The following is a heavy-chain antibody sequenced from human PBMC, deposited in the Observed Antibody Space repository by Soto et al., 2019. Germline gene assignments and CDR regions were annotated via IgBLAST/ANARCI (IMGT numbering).Heavy chain of an antibody. CDR1: GGSISSYY. CDR2: IYYSGST. D-gene: IGHD6-6*01. V-gene: IGHV4-59*01. Sequence: SETLSLTCTVSGGSISSYYWSWIRQPPGKGLEWIGYIYYSGSTNYNPSLKSRVTISVDTSKNQFSLKLSSVTAADTAVYYCARGEQLVAEFDYWGQGTLVTVSS. CDR3: ARGEQLVAEFDY. J-gene: IGHJ4*02.